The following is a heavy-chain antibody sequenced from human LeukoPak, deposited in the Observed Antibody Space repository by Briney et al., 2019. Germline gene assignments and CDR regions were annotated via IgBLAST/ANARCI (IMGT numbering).Heavy chain of an antibody. J-gene: IGHJ4*02. D-gene: IGHD3-22*01. Sequence: PGGSLRLSCAASGLTFSSYWMHWVRQVPGKGPVWVSRLDPDGTSTSYADSVKGRFTISRDNAKNTLYLQMNSLRAEDAAVYYCSAHETLIVVRPFDYWGQGTVVTVSS. V-gene: IGHV3-74*01. CDR3: SAHETLIVVRPFDY. CDR2: LDPDGTST. CDR1: GLTFSSYW.